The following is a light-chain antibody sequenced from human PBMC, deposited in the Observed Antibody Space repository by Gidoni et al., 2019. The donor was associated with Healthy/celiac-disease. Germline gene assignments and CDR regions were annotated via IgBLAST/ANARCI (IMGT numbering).Light chain of an antibody. CDR3: QQSYSTLYT. CDR2: AAS. CDR1: QSISSY. J-gene: IGKJ2*01. Sequence: DIQLTQSPSSLSASVGDRVTITSRASQSISSYLNWYQLKPGKAPKLLIYAASSLQSAVPSRFSGSGSGTDFTLTISSLQPEDFATYYCQQSYSTLYTFGQGTKLEIK. V-gene: IGKV1-39*01.